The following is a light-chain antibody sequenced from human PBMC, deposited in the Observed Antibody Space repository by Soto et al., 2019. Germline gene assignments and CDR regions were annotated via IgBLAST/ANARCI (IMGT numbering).Light chain of an antibody. CDR2: DAS. Sequence: EILFTPSPATRSLSPGQRATLSCRASQNFSNYVAWYQQKPGRAPRLLIYDASKRATGIPSRFSGSASGTDFTLTISSLEPEDFAIYYCQLRTNWPSLTFGGGTKVDIK. CDR1: QNFSNY. V-gene: IGKV3-11*01. J-gene: IGKJ4*02. CDR3: QLRTNWPSLT.